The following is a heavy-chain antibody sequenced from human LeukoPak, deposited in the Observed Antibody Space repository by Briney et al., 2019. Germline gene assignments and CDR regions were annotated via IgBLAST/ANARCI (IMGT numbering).Heavy chain of an antibody. D-gene: IGHD4-11*01. J-gene: IGHJ6*03. Sequence: GASVKVSCKASGYTFTGYYMHWVRQAPGQGLEWMGWINPNSGGTNYAQKFQGRVTMTRDTSISTAYMELSRLRSDDTAVYYCARDLSYSYYYMDVWGKGTTVTVSS. CDR3: ARDLSYSYYYMDV. CDR2: INPNSGGT. CDR1: GYTFTGYY. V-gene: IGHV1-2*02.